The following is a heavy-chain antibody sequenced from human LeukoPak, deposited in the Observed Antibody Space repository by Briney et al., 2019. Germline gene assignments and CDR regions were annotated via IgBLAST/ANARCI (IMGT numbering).Heavy chain of an antibody. D-gene: IGHD2-21*01. CDR3: ARYMWSPFNYFDY. V-gene: IGHV4-39*01. J-gene: IGHJ4*02. Sequence: SETLSLTCTVSGGSISSSSYYWGWIRQPPGKGLEWIGSIYYSGSTYYNPSLKSRVTISADTSKNQFSLKLSSVTAADTAVYYCARYMWSPFNYFDYWGQGTLVTVSS. CDR2: IYYSGST. CDR1: GGSISSSSYY.